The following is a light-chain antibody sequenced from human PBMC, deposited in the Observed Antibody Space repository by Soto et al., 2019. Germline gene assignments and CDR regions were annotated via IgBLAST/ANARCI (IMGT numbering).Light chain of an antibody. Sequence: AIRLTQSPSSLSASTGDRVTLTCRASQGISSYLAWYQQKPGKAPKLLIYAASTLQSGVPSRFSGSGSGTDFTLTISCLQSEDFATYYCQQLNSYPITFGQGTRLEIK. CDR1: QGISSY. CDR2: AAS. V-gene: IGKV1-8*01. CDR3: QQLNSYPIT. J-gene: IGKJ5*01.